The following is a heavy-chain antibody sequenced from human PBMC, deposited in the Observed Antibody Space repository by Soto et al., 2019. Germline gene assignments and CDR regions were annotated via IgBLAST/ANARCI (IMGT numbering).Heavy chain of an antibody. D-gene: IGHD2-2*01. J-gene: IGHJ1*01. CDR3: AKCVCSSSSCRAFQL. V-gene: IGHV3-23*01. CDR2: ISGSGGSA. Sequence: EVQMLESGGGLVQPGGSLRLSCAASGFTLSSYAMNWVRQAPGKGLEWVASISGSGGSAYYADSVKGRFTISRDNSKSIQNLQLNSLIAEDAAVYYWAKCVCSSSSCRAFQLWGQGTLVTVSS. CDR1: GFTLSSYA.